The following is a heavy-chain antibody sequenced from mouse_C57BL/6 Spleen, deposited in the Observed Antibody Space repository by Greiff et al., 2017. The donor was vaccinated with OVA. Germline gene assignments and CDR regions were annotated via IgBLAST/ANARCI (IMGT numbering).Heavy chain of an antibody. CDR1: GFTFSDYG. J-gene: IGHJ4*01. V-gene: IGHV5-17*01. Sequence: VQGVESGGGLVKPGGSLKLSCAASGFTFSDYGMHWVRQAPEQGLEWVAYISSGSSTIYYADTVKGRFTISRDHAKNTRFLQLTSLRAEDTAMCYCVVAPLGYWGQGTSVTVSA. D-gene: IGHD1-1*01. CDR2: ISSGSSTI. CDR3: VVAPLGY.